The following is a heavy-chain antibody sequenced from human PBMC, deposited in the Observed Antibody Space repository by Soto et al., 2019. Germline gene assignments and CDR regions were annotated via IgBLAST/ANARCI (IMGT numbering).Heavy chain of an antibody. V-gene: IGHV3-23*01. CDR1: GFTFSKYA. J-gene: IGHJ4*02. CDR3: AKDDVAGDGLWLVSD. Sequence: DVQLLESGGGLVQSGGSLRLSCVASGFTFSKYAMIWVRQAPGKGQERVSGITGSGNTIEYAHSVKGRFSISKDKSKNTVDLQMNSLRAEDTAMYYCAKDDVAGDGLWLVSDWGQGTLVTVS. D-gene: IGHD2-21*02. CDR2: ITGSGNTI.